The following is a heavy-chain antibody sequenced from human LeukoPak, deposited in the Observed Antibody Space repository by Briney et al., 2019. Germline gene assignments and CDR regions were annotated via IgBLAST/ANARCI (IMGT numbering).Heavy chain of an antibody. V-gene: IGHV3-48*01. D-gene: IGHD3-3*01. CDR3: ARDLGETYYDFWSGYPAY. J-gene: IGHJ4*02. Sequence: GGSPRLSCAASGFTFSSYSMNWVRQAPGKGLEWVSFISSSSSTIYYADSVKGRFTISRDNAKNSLYLQMNSLRAEDTAVYYCARDLGETYYDFWSGYPAYWGQGTLVTASS. CDR1: GFTFSSYS. CDR2: ISSSSSTI.